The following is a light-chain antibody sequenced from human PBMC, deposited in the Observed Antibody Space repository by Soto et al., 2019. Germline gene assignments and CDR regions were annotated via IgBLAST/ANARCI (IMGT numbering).Light chain of an antibody. CDR1: QSVLYSSNNKNY. CDR2: WAS. J-gene: IGKJ1*01. V-gene: IGKV4-1*01. Sequence: DIVMTPSPDSLAVSLGERVTINCKSSQSVLYSSNNKNYLAWYQQKPGQPPKALIYWASTRESGVPDRFSGSGSGTDFTLTISSLQAEDVAVYYCQQYYTTPWTFGQGTKVDIK. CDR3: QQYYTTPWT.